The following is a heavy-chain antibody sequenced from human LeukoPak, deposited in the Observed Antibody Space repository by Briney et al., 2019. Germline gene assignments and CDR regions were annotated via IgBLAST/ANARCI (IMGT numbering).Heavy chain of an antibody. CDR1: GYTFTGYY. V-gene: IGHV1-2*02. D-gene: IGHD6-19*01. CDR2: INPNSGGT. Sequence: ASVKVSCKASGYTFTGYYMHWVRQAPGQGLEWMGGINPNSGGTNYAQKFQGRVTMTRDTSISTAYMELSRLRSDDTAVYYCARDQGEQWLVLDTVVDYWGQGTLVTVSS. J-gene: IGHJ4*02. CDR3: ARDQGEQWLVLDTVVDY.